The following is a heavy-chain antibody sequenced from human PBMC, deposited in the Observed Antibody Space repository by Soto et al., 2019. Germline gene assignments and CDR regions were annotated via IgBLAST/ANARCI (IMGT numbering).Heavy chain of an antibody. CDR2: IWCDGRKK. Sequence: QVQLVESGGGVVQPGRSLRLTCAASGIPFSASGMHWVRQVPGKGLEWVAMIWCDGRKKHYANSVKGRFTISRDNSKNMVYLQMDSLRVEDTAVYYGGRDKGTTILDTWGQGNMVTVSS. CDR1: GIPFSASG. J-gene: IGHJ5*02. V-gene: IGHV3-33*01. D-gene: IGHD1-26*01. CDR3: GRDKGTTILDT.